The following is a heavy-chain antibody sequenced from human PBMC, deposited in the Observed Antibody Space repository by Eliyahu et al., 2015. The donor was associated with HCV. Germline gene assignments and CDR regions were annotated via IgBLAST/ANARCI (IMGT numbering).Heavy chain of an antibody. CDR1: GFTVSSNY. V-gene: IGHV3-66*02. J-gene: IGHJ3*02. CDR3: ARERGAASDAFDI. Sequence: EVQLVESGGGLVQPGGSLRLSCAASGFTVSSNYMGWVRQAPGKGLEWVSVIYSGGSTYYADSVKGRFTISRDNSKNTLYLQMNSLRAEDTAVYYCARERGAASDAFDIWGQGTMVTVSS. D-gene: IGHD6-13*01. CDR2: IYSGGST.